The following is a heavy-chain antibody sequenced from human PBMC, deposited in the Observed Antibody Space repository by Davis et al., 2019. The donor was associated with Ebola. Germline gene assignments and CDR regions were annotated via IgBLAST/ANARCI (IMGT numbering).Heavy chain of an antibody. J-gene: IGHJ4*02. D-gene: IGHD2-15*01. CDR2: ISSSSSYI. CDR1: GFTFSSYS. V-gene: IGHV3-21*01. CDR3: ARGQQAVVVVAATVY. Sequence: GESLKISCAASGFTFSSYSMNWVRQAPGKGLEWVSSISSSSSYIYYADSVKGRFTISRDNSKNTLYLQMNSLRAEDTAVYYCARGQQAVVVVAATVYWGQGTLVTVSS.